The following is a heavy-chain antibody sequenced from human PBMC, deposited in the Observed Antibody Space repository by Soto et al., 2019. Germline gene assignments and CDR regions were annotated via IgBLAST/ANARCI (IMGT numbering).Heavy chain of an antibody. CDR3: AGEKVGTTGIDF. Sequence: QAQLVQSGAEVKKPGASVKVSCKASGYTFTGYDINWVRQATGQGLEWMGWMNPNSGNTGYAQNFQGRVTMTRDNSRTTAYMELTSLRDYDSAVYYCAGEKVGTTGIDFWGQGTLVTVSS. D-gene: IGHD1-26*01. J-gene: IGHJ4*02. CDR2: MNPNSGNT. CDR1: GYTFTGYD. V-gene: IGHV1-8*01.